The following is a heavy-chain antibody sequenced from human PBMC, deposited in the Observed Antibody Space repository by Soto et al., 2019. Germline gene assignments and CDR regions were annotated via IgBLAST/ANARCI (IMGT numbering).Heavy chain of an antibody. J-gene: IGHJ5*02. Sequence: QVQLQESGPGLVRPSQTLSLTCTVSGDSVSRGGSYWTWIRHHPGEGLEWIGYISSTGSTFYTPSLKSRVTISLDTSKNQFSLNLRSVTAADTAVYYCAISVQQPHYYIGSWGQGTQVTVSS. CDR1: GDSVSRGGSY. V-gene: IGHV4-31*03. CDR3: AISVQQPHYYIGS. D-gene: IGHD1-26*01. CDR2: ISSTGST.